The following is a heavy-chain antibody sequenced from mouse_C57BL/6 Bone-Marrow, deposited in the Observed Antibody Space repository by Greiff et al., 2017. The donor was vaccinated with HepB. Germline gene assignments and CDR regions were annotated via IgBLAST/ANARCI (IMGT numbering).Heavy chain of an antibody. CDR3: ARALDYIDY. V-gene: IGHV5-16*01. J-gene: IGHJ2*01. Sequence: EVKLMESEGGLVQPGSSVKLSCTASGFTFSDYYMAWVRQVPEKGLEWVANINYDGSSTYYMDTLKSRCIFSSDNTTNILYLQMSSLKADDTATYYYARALDYIDYWGQGTTLTVSS. CDR1: GFTFSDYY. CDR2: INYDGSST.